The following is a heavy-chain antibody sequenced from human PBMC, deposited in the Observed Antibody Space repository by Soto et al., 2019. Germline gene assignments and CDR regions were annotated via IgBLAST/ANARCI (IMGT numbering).Heavy chain of an antibody. Sequence: GASVKVSCKASGYTFTSYDINWVRQATGQGLEWMGWMNPNSGNTGYAQKFQGRVTMTRNTSISTAYMELSSLRSEDTAVYYCARRVLYGDFYYYYYMDVWGKGTTVTVSS. D-gene: IGHD4-17*01. CDR2: MNPNSGNT. V-gene: IGHV1-8*01. J-gene: IGHJ6*03. CDR3: ARRVLYGDFYYYYYMDV. CDR1: GYTFTSYD.